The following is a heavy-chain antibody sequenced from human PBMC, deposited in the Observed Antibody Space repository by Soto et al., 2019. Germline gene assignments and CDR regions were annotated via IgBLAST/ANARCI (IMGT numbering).Heavy chain of an antibody. D-gene: IGHD6-13*01. V-gene: IGHV3-74*01. CDR2: INTDGTST. CDR3: ARDQTVAAADY. J-gene: IGHJ4*02. Sequence: EVQLVESGGGLVQPGGSLRLSCAASGFTFRNYWMHWVRQAPGKGLVWVSRINTDGTSTRYADSVRGRFTISRDNAKNTLYLQMNSLRVEDTAVYYCARDQTVAAADYWGQGTLVTVSS. CDR1: GFTFRNYW.